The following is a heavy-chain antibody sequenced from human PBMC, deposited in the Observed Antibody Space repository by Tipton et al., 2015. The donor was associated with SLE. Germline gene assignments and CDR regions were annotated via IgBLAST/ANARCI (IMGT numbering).Heavy chain of an antibody. D-gene: IGHD3-10*01. CDR2: IYYSGST. CDR1: GGSISSSSYY. Sequence: GSLRLSCTVSGGSISSSSYYWGWIRQPPGKGLEWIGSIYYSGSTYYNPSLKSRVTISVDTSKNQFSLKLSSVTAADTAVYYCARVFRDGVGSGSYPAYFDLWGRGTLVTVSS. J-gene: IGHJ2*01. V-gene: IGHV4-39*07. CDR3: ARVFRDGVGSGSYPAYFDL.